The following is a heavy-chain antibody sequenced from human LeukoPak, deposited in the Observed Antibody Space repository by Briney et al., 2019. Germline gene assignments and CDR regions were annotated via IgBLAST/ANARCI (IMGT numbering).Heavy chain of an antibody. J-gene: IGHJ4*02. CDR3: ARQDYGDYFDY. D-gene: IGHD4-17*01. V-gene: IGHV4-59*01. CDR1: GGSISSYY. Sequence: SETLSLTCTVSGGSISSYYWNWIRQPPGKGLEWIGYIYYSGTTNYNPSLKSRVTISVDTSKNQFSLKLSSVTAADTAVYYCARQDYGDYFDYWGQGTLVTVSS. CDR2: IYYSGTT.